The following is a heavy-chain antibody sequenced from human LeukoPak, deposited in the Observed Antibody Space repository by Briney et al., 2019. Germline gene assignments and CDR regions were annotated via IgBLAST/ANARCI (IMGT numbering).Heavy chain of an antibody. Sequence: PGGSLRLSCAASGFTFSSYAMSWVRQAPGKGLEWVSATSGSGGSTYYADSVKGRFTISRDNSKNTFYLQMNSLRADDTAVYYCAKGSGSGWYGWFAPWGQGTLVTVSS. D-gene: IGHD6-19*01. CDR1: GFTFSSYA. V-gene: IGHV3-23*01. CDR2: TSGSGGST. J-gene: IGHJ5*02. CDR3: AKGSGSGWYGWFAP.